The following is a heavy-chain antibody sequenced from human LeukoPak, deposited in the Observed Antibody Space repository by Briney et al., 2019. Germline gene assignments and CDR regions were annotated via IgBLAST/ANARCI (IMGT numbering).Heavy chain of an antibody. J-gene: IGHJ4*02. V-gene: IGHV3-23*01. CDR2: ISGSGGST. D-gene: IGHD3-22*01. Sequence: GGSLRLSCAASGFTFSSYAMSWVRQAPGKGLEWVSAISGSGGSTYYADSVRGRFTISRDNSKNTLYLQMNSLRAEDTAVYYCAKNAAYYYDSSGYYYFDCWGQGTLVTVSS. CDR1: GFTFSSYA. CDR3: AKNAAYYYDSSGYYYFDC.